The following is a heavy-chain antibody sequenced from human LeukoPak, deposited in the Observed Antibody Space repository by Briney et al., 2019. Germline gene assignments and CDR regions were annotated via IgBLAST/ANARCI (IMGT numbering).Heavy chain of an antibody. CDR1: GGTFSSYA. CDR3: ARGPTGAPRRSYFDY. Sequence: GSSVKVSCEASGGTFSSYAISWVRQAPGQGLEWMGGIIPIFGTANYAQKFQGRVTITTDESTSTAYMELSSLRSEDTAVYYCARGPTGAPRRSYFDYWGQGTLVTVSS. D-gene: IGHD3-10*01. V-gene: IGHV1-69*05. J-gene: IGHJ4*02. CDR2: IIPIFGTA.